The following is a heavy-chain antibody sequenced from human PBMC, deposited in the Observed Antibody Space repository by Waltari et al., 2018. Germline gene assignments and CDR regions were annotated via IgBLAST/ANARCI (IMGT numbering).Heavy chain of an antibody. D-gene: IGHD3-16*01. Sequence: QLVQSGGGLVQPGASLRLTCSASGSTFSNSGMTWVRQAPGQGLEWVSSITSSGNYINYADSVKGRFTISRDNAKNSLFLQMDSLRVEDTAVYYCAKRSGGVFHYFDYWGQGTLVTVYS. CDR3: AKRSGGVFHYFDY. CDR1: GSTFSNSG. J-gene: IGHJ4*02. V-gene: IGHV3-21*01. CDR2: ITSSGNYI.